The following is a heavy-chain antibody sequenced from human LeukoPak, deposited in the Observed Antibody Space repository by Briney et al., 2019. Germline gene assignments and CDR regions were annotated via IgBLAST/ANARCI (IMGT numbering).Heavy chain of an antibody. J-gene: IGHJ4*02. CDR1: LLTLSGYS. Sequence: VGSLRLSCAASLLTLSGYSMNCVREAPGKGLGGVSSISSSSSYIYYADSVKGRFTISRDNAKNSLYLQMNSLRAEDTAVYYCARQRGYSYGFGYWGQGTLVTVSS. V-gene: IGHV3-21*01. CDR3: ARQRGYSYGFGY. CDR2: ISSSSSYI. D-gene: IGHD5-18*01.